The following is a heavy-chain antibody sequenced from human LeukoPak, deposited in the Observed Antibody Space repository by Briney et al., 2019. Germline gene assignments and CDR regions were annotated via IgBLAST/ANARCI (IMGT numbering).Heavy chain of an antibody. V-gene: IGHV1-46*01. Sequence: ASVKVSCKASGYTFTSNYMDWVRQTPGQGLEWMGVINPGDGSTTYAQKFQGRVTLTRDTSTTTVHMELSSLTSEDTAVYYCAKEAGAFDYWGQGTLVTVSS. CDR3: AKEAGAFDY. CDR2: INPGDGST. J-gene: IGHJ4*02. CDR1: GYTFTSNY. D-gene: IGHD1-26*01.